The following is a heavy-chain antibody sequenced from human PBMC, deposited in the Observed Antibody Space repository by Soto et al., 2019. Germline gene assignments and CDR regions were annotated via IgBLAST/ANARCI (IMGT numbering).Heavy chain of an antibody. CDR1: GDSFSNHY. Sequence: SETLSLTCTISGDSFSNHYWTWIRQSPGKGLEWIGYIFHSGITDYNPSVKSRVTISIDKSRNLFSLNLTSVTAADTAVYYCARDRYFYDSRGYYRTLDSWGQGTLVTVSS. J-gene: IGHJ5*01. D-gene: IGHD3-22*01. CDR2: IFHSGIT. CDR3: ARDRYFYDSRGYYRTLDS. V-gene: IGHV4-59*11.